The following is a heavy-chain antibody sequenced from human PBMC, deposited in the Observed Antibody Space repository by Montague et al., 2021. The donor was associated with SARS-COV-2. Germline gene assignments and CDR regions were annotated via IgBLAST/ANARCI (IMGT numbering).Heavy chain of an antibody. CDR3: ARDGYNAHQNYWYFDL. D-gene: IGHD5-24*01. CDR1: GGSITDRTYY. Sequence: SETLSLTCSVSGGSITDRTYYWGWIRQPPGKGLEWIGYIYYSGSTNYSPSLKSRVTISVDTSKNQFSLKLSSVTAADTAVYYCARDGYNAHQNYWYFDLWGRGTLVTVSS. CDR2: IYYSGST. J-gene: IGHJ2*01. V-gene: IGHV4-61*05.